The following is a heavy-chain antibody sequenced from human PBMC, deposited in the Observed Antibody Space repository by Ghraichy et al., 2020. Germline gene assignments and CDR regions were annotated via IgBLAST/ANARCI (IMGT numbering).Heavy chain of an antibody. Sequence: SETLSLTCTVSGGSISSGGDYWTWIRQHPGKGLEWIGYIYYSGRTYYNPSLKSRVTISVDTSENQFSLKLSSVTAADTAVYYCVRCGSGGLGPFDNWGQGALVTVSS. CDR3: VRCGSGGLGPFDN. D-gene: IGHD2-15*01. J-gene: IGHJ4*02. CDR2: IYYSGRT. CDR1: GGSISSGGDY. V-gene: IGHV4-31*03.